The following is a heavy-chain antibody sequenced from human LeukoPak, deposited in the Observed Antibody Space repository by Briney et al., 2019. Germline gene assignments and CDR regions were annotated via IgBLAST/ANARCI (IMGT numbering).Heavy chain of an antibody. CDR3: ARGRSGSYYNFDY. J-gene: IGHJ4*02. D-gene: IGHD3-10*01. CDR2: IFYSGNT. Sequence: SETLSLTCTVSGDSISNYYWSWIRQPPGKGLEWIGYIFYSGNTNYNPSLKSRVTISVDTPKNQFSLELTSVTAADTAVYYCARGRSGSYYNFDYWGQGTLVTVSS. V-gene: IGHV4-59*08. CDR1: GDSISNYY.